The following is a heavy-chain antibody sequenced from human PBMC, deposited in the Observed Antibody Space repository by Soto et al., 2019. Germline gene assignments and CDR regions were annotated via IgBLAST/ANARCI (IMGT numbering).Heavy chain of an antibody. D-gene: IGHD6-13*01. CDR3: AKESIAAAGLLRDAFDI. V-gene: IGHV3-30*18. CDR1: GFTFSSYG. CDR2: ISYDGSNK. Sequence: QVQLVESGGGVVQPGRSLRLSCAASGFTFSSYGMHWVRQAPGKGLEWVAVISYDGSNKYYADSVKGRFTIARDNSKNTLYLQMNSLRAEDTDVYYCAKESIAAAGLLRDAFDIWGQGTMVAVSS. J-gene: IGHJ3*02.